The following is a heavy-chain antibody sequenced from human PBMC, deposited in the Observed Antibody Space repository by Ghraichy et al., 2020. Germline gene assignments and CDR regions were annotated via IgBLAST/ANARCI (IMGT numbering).Heavy chain of an antibody. J-gene: IGHJ5*02. Sequence: SETLSLTCTVSGGSISSSTYYWGWIRQPPEKGLEWIGSIYYSGSTYYNPSLKSRVTISVDTSKNQFSLKLSSVTAADTAVYYCARQEGYEQHAGEFDPWGQGTLVTVSS. V-gene: IGHV4-39*01. CDR1: GGSISSSTYY. CDR2: IYYSGST. D-gene: IGHD6-13*01. CDR3: ARQEGYEQHAGEFDP.